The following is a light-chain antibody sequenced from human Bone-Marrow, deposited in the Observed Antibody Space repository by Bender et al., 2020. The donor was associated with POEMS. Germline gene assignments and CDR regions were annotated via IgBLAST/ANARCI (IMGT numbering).Light chain of an antibody. J-gene: IGLJ2*01. CDR2: DDI. Sequence: YVLTQAPSVSVAPGQTAKITCGGNNIGSKTVHWYQQRPGQAPVLVVYDDIDRPSGIPERFSGSKSGNTASLTFSGLRSEDEADYYCTSYTASSTVVFGGGTKLTVL. CDR3: TSYTASSTVV. V-gene: IGLV3-21*02. CDR1: NIGSKT.